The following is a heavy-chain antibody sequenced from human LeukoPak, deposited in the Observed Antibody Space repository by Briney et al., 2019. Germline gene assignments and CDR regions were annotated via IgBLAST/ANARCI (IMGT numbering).Heavy chain of an antibody. Sequence: GGSLRLSCAASGFPFSSHVLSWVRQAPGKGLEWIAYINHNGEAIYYPDFVKGRFIISRDNAKNSLFLQMNDLRDEDTAVYYCARDYDWAFDFWGQGTRVTVSS. J-gene: IGHJ4*02. CDR1: GFPFSSHV. CDR3: ARDYDWAFDF. V-gene: IGHV3-48*02. CDR2: INHNGEAI. D-gene: IGHD3-9*01.